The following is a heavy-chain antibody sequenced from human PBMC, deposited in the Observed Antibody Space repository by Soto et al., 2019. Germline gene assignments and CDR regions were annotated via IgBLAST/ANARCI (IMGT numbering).Heavy chain of an antibody. CDR2: GSYSGTT. D-gene: IGHD4-17*01. V-gene: IGHV4-61*01. J-gene: IGHJ4*02. Sequence: QVQLQESGPGLVKPSETLSLTCTVSGVSVSSGSFYWAWIRQPPGKGLEWIGFGSYSGTTNYKPSLKSLVTIPVDTSRSQISLKVSTLTAAYTAVYYCARVATVTQYDYWGQGTLVTVSS. CDR3: ARVATVTQYDY. CDR1: GVSVSSGSFY.